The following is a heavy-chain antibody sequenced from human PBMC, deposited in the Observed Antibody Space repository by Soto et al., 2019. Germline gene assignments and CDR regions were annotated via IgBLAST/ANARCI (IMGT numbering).Heavy chain of an antibody. Sequence: PGGSLRLSCAASGFTFDDYAMHWVRQAPGKGLEWVSGISWNSGSIGYADSVKGRFTISRDNAKNSLYLQMNSLRAEDTALYYCAKGLHYYVFGAFDIWGQGTMVTVSS. D-gene: IGHD3-10*02. CDR2: ISWNSGSI. CDR1: GFTFDDYA. CDR3: AKGLHYYVFGAFDI. V-gene: IGHV3-9*01. J-gene: IGHJ3*02.